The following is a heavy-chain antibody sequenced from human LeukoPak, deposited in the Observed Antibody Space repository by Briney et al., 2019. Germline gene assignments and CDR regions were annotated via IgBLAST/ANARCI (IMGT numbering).Heavy chain of an antibody. J-gene: IGHJ3*02. CDR1: GYTFTSYD. D-gene: IGHD3-3*01. Sequence: ASVKVSRKASGYTFTSYDINWVRQATGQGLEWMGWMNPNSGNTGYAQKFQGRVTITRNTSISTAYMELSSLRSEDTAVYYCARSSAEGSVLRFLEWSSLGAFDIWGQGTMVTVSS. V-gene: IGHV1-8*03. CDR2: MNPNSGNT. CDR3: ARSSAEGSVLRFLEWSSLGAFDI.